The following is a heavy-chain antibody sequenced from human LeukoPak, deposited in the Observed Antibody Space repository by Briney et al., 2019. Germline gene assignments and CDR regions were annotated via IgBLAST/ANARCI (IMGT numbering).Heavy chain of an antibody. CDR2: ISSSGTYA. J-gene: IGHJ5*02. V-gene: IGHV3-11*05. CDR1: GFTFSDYY. Sequence: GGSLRLSCVASGFTFSDYYMSWIRQAPGKGLQYVSYISSSGTYANYANSVKGRFTNSRDNAKNSLYLQMNSLRADDTAVYYCARGGYDILTGTSFFDHWGQGTLVTVSS. CDR3: ARGGYDILTGTSFFDH. D-gene: IGHD3-9*01.